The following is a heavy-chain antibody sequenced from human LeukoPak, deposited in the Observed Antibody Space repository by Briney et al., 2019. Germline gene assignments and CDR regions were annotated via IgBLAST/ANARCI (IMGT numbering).Heavy chain of an antibody. V-gene: IGHV1-69*13. CDR1: GGTFSSYA. CDR2: IIPIFGTA. CDR3: ASHPMYYYYYYMDV. J-gene: IGHJ6*03. Sequence: ASVKVSCKASGGTFSSYAISWVRQAPGQGLEWMGGIIPIFGTANYAQKFQGRVTITADESTSTAYMGLSSLRSEDTAVYYCASHPMYYYYYYMDVWGKGTTVTVSS.